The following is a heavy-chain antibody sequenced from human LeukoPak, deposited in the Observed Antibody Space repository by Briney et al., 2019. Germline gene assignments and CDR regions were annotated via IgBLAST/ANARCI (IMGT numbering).Heavy chain of an antibody. J-gene: IGHJ4*02. D-gene: IGHD6-19*01. CDR3: ARDTGRRRVSAVAVDY. CDR2: ISYDGSNK. V-gene: IGHV3-30-3*01. Sequence: GGSLRLSCAASGFTFSSYAMHWVRQAPGKGLEWVAVISYDGSNKYYADSVKGRFTISRDNSKNTLYLQMNSLRAEDTAVYYRARDTGRRRVSAVAVDYWGQGTLVTVSS. CDR1: GFTFSSYA.